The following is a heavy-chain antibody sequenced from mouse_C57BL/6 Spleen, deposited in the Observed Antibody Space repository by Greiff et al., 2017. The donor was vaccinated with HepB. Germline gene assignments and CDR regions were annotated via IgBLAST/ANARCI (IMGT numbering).Heavy chain of an antibody. Sequence: EVQLQQSGAELVRPGASVKLSCTASGFNIKDDYMHWVKQRPEQGLEWIGWIDPENGDTEYASKFQGKATITADKSSNTAYLQLSSLTSEDTAVYYCTTYSNYLDYWGQGTTLAVSS. D-gene: IGHD2-5*01. V-gene: IGHV14-4*01. CDR2: IDPENGDT. CDR3: TTYSNYLDY. CDR1: GFNIKDDY. J-gene: IGHJ2*01.